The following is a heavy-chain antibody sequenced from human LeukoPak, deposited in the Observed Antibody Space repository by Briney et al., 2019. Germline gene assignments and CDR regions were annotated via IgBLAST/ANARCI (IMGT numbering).Heavy chain of an antibody. CDR2: ISSSSSYI. J-gene: IGHJ4*02. CDR3: AKDQGPYSSWVECIDY. D-gene: IGHD6-6*01. CDR1: GFTFSSYT. Sequence: GGSLRLSCAASGFTFSSYTMNWVRQAPGKGLEWVSSISSSSSYIYYADSVKGRFTISRDNAKNSLYLQMNSLRAEDTALYYCAKDQGPYSSWVECIDYWGQGTLVTVSS. V-gene: IGHV3-21*04.